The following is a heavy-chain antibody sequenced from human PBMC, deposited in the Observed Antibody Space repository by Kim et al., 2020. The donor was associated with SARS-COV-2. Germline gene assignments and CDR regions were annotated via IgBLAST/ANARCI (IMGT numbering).Heavy chain of an antibody. CDR3: AIPVGSGSYYNGGHAFDI. CDR2: IIPIFGTT. CDR1: GGTFSSYA. Sequence: SVKVSCKASGGTFSSYAISWVRQAPGQGLEWMGGIIPIFGTTNYAQKFQGRVTITADESTSTAYMELSSLRSEDTAVYYCAIPVGSGSYYNGGHAFDIWGQGTMVTVSS. V-gene: IGHV1-69*13. D-gene: IGHD3-10*01. J-gene: IGHJ3*02.